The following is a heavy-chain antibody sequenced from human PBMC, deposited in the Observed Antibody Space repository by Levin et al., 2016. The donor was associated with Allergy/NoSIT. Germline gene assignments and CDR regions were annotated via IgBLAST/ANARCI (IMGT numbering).Heavy chain of an antibody. Sequence: GESLKISCATSGFSFSTYAMHWVRQAPGKGLEWVASITSTSDSTYYADSVKGRFIISRDNAKKSLFLQMNTLSPEDTALYYCVRGTHFYSSLLGWGQGTLVTVSS. CDR2: ITSTSDST. D-gene: IGHD6-6*01. J-gene: IGHJ4*02. CDR1: GFSFSTYA. V-gene: IGHV3-21*01. CDR3: VRGTHFYSSLLG.